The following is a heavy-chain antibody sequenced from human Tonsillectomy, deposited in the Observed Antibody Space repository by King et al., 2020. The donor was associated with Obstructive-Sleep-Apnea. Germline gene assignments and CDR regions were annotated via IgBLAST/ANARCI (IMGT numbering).Heavy chain of an antibody. Sequence: VQLVESGGGLVQPGGSLRLSCAASGFTFNSYAMTWVRQAPGKGLEWISAISASGGNRYYADSVKGRFTISRDNSKNTLYLQMNSLRAEDTAVYYCAKDPFSWEYTPRYGMDVWDQGTTVTVSS. CDR1: GFTFNSYA. D-gene: IGHD1-26*01. J-gene: IGHJ6*02. V-gene: IGHV3-23*04. CDR2: ISASGGNR. CDR3: AKDPFSWEYTPRYGMDV.